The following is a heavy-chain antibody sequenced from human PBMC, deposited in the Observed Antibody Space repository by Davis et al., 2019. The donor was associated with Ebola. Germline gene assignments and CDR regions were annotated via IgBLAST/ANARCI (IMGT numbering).Heavy chain of an antibody. CDR3: AKDKFLETWDDAFDI. D-gene: IGHD3-3*01. CDR2: IKQDGSEK. CDR1: GFTFGDYA. Sequence: GESLKISCRASGFTFGDYAMSWVRQAPGKGLEWVANIKQDGSEKYYVDSVKGRFTISRDNAKNSLYLQMNSLRAEDTAVYYCAKDKFLETWDDAFDILGQGTMVTVSS. J-gene: IGHJ3*02. V-gene: IGHV3-7*03.